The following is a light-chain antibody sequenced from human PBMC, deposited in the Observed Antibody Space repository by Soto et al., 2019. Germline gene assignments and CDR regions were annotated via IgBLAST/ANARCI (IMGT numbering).Light chain of an antibody. CDR2: EVN. V-gene: IGLV2-14*01. Sequence: QSVLTQPPSVSGSPGQSITISCTGGLGFYNYVSWYQQHPGKVPRLLIYEVNNRPSGISDRFSGSKSGDTASLTISGLQAEDAADYYCTSYTLTSTLFGGGTKVTVL. CDR3: TSYTLTSTL. J-gene: IGLJ2*01. CDR1: GLGFYNY.